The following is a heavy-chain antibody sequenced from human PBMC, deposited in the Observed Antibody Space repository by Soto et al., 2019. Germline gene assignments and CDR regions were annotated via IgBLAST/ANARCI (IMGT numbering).Heavy chain of an antibody. CDR2: MYHSGTS. V-gene: IGHV4-30-2*01. CDR1: GGSIGGVGYS. J-gene: IGHJ5*02. Sequence: PSETLSLTCAVSGGSIGGVGYSWSWIRQPPGGGLEWIGYMYHSGTSLKSPSLKTRLTMSLDMSKNQFSLTLNSMTAADTAVYYCARAQFYSGSGNYNNLMFDAWGQGIQVTVSS. D-gene: IGHD3-10*01. CDR3: ARAQFYSGSGNYNNLMFDA.